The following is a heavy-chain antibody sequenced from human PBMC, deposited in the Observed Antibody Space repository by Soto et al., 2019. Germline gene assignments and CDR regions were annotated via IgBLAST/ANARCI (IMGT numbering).Heavy chain of an antibody. CDR2: ISYDGSNK. CDR1: GFTFSSYG. J-gene: IGHJ4*02. Sequence: SLRLSCAASGFTFSSYGMHWVRQAPGKGLEWVAVISYDGSNKYYADSVKGRFTISRDNSKNTLYLQMNSLRAEDTAVYYCAKGFPVDYWGQGTLVTVSS. D-gene: IGHD3-10*01. CDR3: AKGFPVDY. V-gene: IGHV3-30*18.